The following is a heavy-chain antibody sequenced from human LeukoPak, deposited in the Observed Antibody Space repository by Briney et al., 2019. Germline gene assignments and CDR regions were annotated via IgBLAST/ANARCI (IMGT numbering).Heavy chain of an antibody. CDR1: GFTFSTYS. D-gene: IGHD4-17*01. Sequence: PGGSLRLSCAASGFTFSTYSMNWVRQAPGKGLEWVSSISSSASYIYYADSVRGRFTISRGNANNSLYLQMNSLRAEDTAVYYCARGTYGDYSFDSWGQGTLVTVSS. CDR2: ISSSASYI. CDR3: ARGTYGDYSFDS. V-gene: IGHV3-21*01. J-gene: IGHJ4*02.